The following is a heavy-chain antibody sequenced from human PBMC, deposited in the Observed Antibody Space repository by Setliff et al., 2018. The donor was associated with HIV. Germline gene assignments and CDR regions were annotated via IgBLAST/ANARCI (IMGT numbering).Heavy chain of an antibody. J-gene: IGHJ5*02. CDR2: VDPEDGET. V-gene: IGHV1-69-2*01. CDR1: GYTFTDYY. CDR3: ARHPPNLDWLDP. Sequence: ASVKVSCKASGYTFTDYYMHWVQQAPGKGLEWMGRVDPEDGETIYAEKFQGRVTITADTSTDTAYMELSSLRSEDTAVYYCARHPPNLDWLDPWGQGTLVTVSS.